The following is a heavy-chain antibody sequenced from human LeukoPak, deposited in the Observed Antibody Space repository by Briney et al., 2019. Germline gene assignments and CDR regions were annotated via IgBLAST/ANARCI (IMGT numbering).Heavy chain of an antibody. CDR2: ISYDGSNK. CDR1: GFTFSSYA. D-gene: IGHD3-22*01. CDR3: ARDGGAMIVVVMFDY. J-gene: IGHJ4*02. Sequence: GRSLRLPCAASGFTFSSYAMHWVRQAPGKGLEWVAVISYDGSNKYYADSVKGRFTISRDSSKNTLYLQMNSLRAEDTAVYYCARDGGAMIVVVMFDYWGQGTLVTVSS. V-gene: IGHV3-30-3*01.